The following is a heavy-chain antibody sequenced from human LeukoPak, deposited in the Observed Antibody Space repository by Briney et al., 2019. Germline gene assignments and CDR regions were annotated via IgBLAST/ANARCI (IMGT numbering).Heavy chain of an antibody. V-gene: IGHV4-61*02. Sequence: PSETLSLTCTVSGGSISSGSYYWSWIRQPAGNGLEWIGRIYTSGSTNYNPSLKSRVTISVDTSKNQFSLKLSSVTAADTAVYYCARGLRRLIAAAGQNNWFDPWGQGTLVTVSS. CDR3: ARGLRRLIAAAGQNNWFDP. CDR2: IYTSGST. D-gene: IGHD6-13*01. J-gene: IGHJ5*02. CDR1: GGSISSGSYY.